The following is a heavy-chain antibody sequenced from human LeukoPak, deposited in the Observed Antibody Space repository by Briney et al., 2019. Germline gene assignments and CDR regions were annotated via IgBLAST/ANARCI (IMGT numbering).Heavy chain of an antibody. CDR3: GTTSTSPFDP. D-gene: IGHD2/OR15-2a*01. Sequence: SETLSLTCAVSGHSVSSGYYWGWIRQPPGKGLEWIGNVYHSGTTYYNPSLKSRVTTSIDTSKNQFSLKLSSVTAADTAVYYCGTTSTSPFDPWGQGTLVTVSS. J-gene: IGHJ5*02. CDR2: VYHSGTT. V-gene: IGHV4-38-2*01. CDR1: GHSVSSGYY.